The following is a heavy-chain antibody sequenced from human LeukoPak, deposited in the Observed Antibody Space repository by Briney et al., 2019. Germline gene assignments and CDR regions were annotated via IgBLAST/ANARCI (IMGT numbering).Heavy chain of an antibody. CDR2: ISWNSGSI. V-gene: IGHV3-9*03. D-gene: IGHD6-13*01. Sequence: PGGSLRLSCAASGFTFDDYAMHWVRQAPGKGLEWVSGISWNSGSIGYADSVKGRFTISRDNAKNSLYLQMNSLRAEDMALYCCAKDISPFYSSSWLIRAFDIWGQGTMVTVSS. CDR1: GFTFDDYA. J-gene: IGHJ3*02. CDR3: AKDISPFYSSSWLIRAFDI.